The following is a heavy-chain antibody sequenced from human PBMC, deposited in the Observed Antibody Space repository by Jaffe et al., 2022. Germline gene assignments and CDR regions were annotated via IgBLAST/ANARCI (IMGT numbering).Heavy chain of an antibody. Sequence: EVQLLESGGDFVQTGGSLRLSCTASGFTFHKYAMNWVRQAPGKGPEWVSGVGSGGDTTNYADSVRGRFTISRDNSHNILFLQMNSLRVEDTASYYCAKGAYSGLDWVPLSSYYMDVWGKGTTVTVSS. CDR2: VGSGGDTT. J-gene: IGHJ6*03. CDR1: GFTFHKYA. V-gene: IGHV3-23*01. CDR3: AKGAYSGLDWVPLSSYYMDV. D-gene: IGHD1-26*01.